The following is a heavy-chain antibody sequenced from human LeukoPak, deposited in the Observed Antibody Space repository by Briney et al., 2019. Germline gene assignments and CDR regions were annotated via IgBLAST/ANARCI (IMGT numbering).Heavy chain of an antibody. J-gene: IGHJ4*02. Sequence: PGGSLRLSCAASGFTFSSYGMHWVRQAPGKGLEWVAFIRYDGSNKYYADSVKGRFTISRDNSKNTLYLQMNSLRAEDTAVYYCAKERFESGGVVVPAAIPGYWGQGTPVTVSS. CDR2: IRYDGSNK. CDR1: GFTFSSYG. CDR3: AKERFESGGVVVPAAIPGY. D-gene: IGHD2-2*01. V-gene: IGHV3-30*02.